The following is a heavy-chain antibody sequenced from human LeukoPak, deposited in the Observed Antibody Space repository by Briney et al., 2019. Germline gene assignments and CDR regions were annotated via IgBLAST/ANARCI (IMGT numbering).Heavy chain of an antibody. V-gene: IGHV3-23*01. CDR3: AKEGRSGWSKFFDY. Sequence: PGGSLRLSCAASGFTFSSSAMGWVRQGPGKGLEWVSTISGSGGSTYYADSVKGQFTVSRDNSKNTLYLQMNSLRAEDTAVYYCAKEGRSGWSKFFDYWGQGTLVTVSS. J-gene: IGHJ4*02. CDR2: ISGSGGST. D-gene: IGHD6-19*01. CDR1: GFTFSSSA.